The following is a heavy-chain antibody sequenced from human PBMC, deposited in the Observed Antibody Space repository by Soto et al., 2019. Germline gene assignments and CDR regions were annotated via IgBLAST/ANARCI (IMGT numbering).Heavy chain of an antibody. CDR2: TSYDGINT. CDR3: AKDRDYHATTIGY. D-gene: IGHD1-1*01. Sequence: GGSLRLSCAASGFTFSSYAMHWVRQAPGKGLQWLAMTSYDGINTYYADSVKGRFTISRDNSKNMLYLQMNSLRAEDTAVYFCAKDRDYHATTIGYWGQGTLVTVSS. CDR1: GFTFSSYA. J-gene: IGHJ4*02. V-gene: IGHV3-30*18.